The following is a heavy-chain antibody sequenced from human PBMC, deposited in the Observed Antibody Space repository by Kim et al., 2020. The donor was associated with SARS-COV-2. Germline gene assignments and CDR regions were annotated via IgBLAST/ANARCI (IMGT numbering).Heavy chain of an antibody. D-gene: IGHD2-2*02. J-gene: IGHJ4*02. CDR2: VYYTGST. V-gene: IGHV4-39*01. CDR3: ASHFRGTSIRFLGLFPFDY. CDR1: GASISSSGYY. Sequence: SETLSLTCTVSGASISSSGYYWGWNRQPPGKGLEWIGSVYYTGSTYYNPSLKSRVTISVDTSKNQFYLKLSSVTAADTAVYYCASHFRGTSIRFLGLFPFDYCGQKTLITVS.